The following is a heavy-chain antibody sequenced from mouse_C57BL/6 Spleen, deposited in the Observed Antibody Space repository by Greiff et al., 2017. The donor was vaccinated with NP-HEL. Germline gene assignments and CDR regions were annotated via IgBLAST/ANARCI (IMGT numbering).Heavy chain of an antibody. CDR2: INPSTGGT. V-gene: IGHV1-42*01. D-gene: IGHD1-1*01. J-gene: IGHJ3*01. CDR3: ARYYYGSRTWFAY. CDR1: GYSFTGYY. Sequence: VQLQQSGPELVKPGASVKISCKASGYSFTGYYMNWVKQSPEKSLEWIGEINPSTGGTTYNQKFKAKATLTVDKSSSTAYMQLKSLTSEDSAVYYCARYYYGSRTWFAYWGQGTLVTVSA.